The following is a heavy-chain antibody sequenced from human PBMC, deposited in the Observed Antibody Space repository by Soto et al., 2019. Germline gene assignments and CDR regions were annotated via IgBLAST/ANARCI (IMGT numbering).Heavy chain of an antibody. J-gene: IGHJ4*02. CDR2: IYFSGNT. CDR1: GDSFTRNY. Sequence: PSETLSLTCTVSGDSFTRNYWTWIRQSPGKGLEWIGHIYFSGNTKYNPSLKSRVTISVDTSKNQFSLKLSSVTAADTAVYYCARDPVGATGGFDYWGQGTLVTVSS. V-gene: IGHV4-59*01. D-gene: IGHD1-26*01. CDR3: ARDPVGATGGFDY.